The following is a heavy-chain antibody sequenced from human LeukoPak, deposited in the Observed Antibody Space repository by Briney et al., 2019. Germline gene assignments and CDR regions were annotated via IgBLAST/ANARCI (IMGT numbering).Heavy chain of an antibody. D-gene: IGHD3-3*01. CDR2: ISGSGGST. V-gene: IGHV3-23*01. J-gene: IGHJ6*02. CDR3: ATSMQGVVPAASPVLRFLEWPPLYYYYGMDV. CDR1: GFTFSSYA. Sequence: SGGSLRLSCAASGFTFSSYAMSWVRQAPGKGLEWVSAISGSGGSTYYADSVKGRFTISRDNSKNTLYLQMNSLRAEDTAVYYCATSMQGVVPAASPVLRFLEWPPLYYYYGMDVWGQGTTVTVSS.